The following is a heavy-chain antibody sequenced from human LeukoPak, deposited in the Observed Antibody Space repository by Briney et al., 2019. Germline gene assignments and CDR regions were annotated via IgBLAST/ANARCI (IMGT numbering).Heavy chain of an antibody. J-gene: IGHJ4*02. Sequence: PGGSLRLSCAASGFTFSDYYMSWIRQAPGKGLEWVSYISSSGSTIYYADSVKGRFTMSRDNAKNSLYLKMNSLRAEYTAVYYCARDGLGCSSTSRPSPFDYWGQGTLVTVSS. V-gene: IGHV3-11*04. D-gene: IGHD2-2*01. CDR3: ARDGLGCSSTSRPSPFDY. CDR1: GFTFSDYY. CDR2: ISSSGSTI.